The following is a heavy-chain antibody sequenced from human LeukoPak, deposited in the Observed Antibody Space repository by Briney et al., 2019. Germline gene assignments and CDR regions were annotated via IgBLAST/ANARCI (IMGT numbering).Heavy chain of an antibody. CDR2: MNPNSGNT. V-gene: IGHV1-8*01. D-gene: IGHD6-19*01. J-gene: IGHJ4*02. CDR1: GYTLTELS. Sequence: ASVRVSCKVSGYTLTELSMHWVRQATGQGLEWMGWMNPNSGNTGYAQKFQGRVTMTRNTSISTAYMELSSLRSEDTAVYYCARGRIAVAGNNFDYWGQGTLVTVSP. CDR3: ARGRIAVAGNNFDY.